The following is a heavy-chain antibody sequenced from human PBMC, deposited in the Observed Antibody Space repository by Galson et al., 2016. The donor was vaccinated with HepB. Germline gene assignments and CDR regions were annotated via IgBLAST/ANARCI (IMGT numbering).Heavy chain of an antibody. D-gene: IGHD1-26*01. J-gene: IGHJ4*02. CDR3: ARDVGAAPFDF. CDR2: IWRDGSNE. CDR1: GFTFSSSD. Sequence: SLRLSCAASGFTFSSSDMHWVRQAPGKGLEWVAVIWRDGSNENYADSVKGRFTISRDNSRNTLYLQMNSLRVEDTAVYYCARDVGAAPFDFWGQGTLVTVSS. V-gene: IGHV3-33*01.